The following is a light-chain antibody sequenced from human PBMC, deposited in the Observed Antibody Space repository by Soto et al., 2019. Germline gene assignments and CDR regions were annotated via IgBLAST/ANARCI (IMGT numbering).Light chain of an antibody. CDR1: QSVSSSY. Sequence: EIVLTQSPGTLSLSPWERATLSCRASQSVSSSYLAWYQQKPGQAPRLLMYGASSRATGIPDRFSGSGSGTDFTLTISRLEPEDFAVYYCQEYGSSRTFGQGTKVDIK. J-gene: IGKJ1*01. V-gene: IGKV3-20*01. CDR3: QEYGSSRT. CDR2: GAS.